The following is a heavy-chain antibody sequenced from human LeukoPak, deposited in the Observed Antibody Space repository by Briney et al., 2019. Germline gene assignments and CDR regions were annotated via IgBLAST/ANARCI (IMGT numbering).Heavy chain of an antibody. V-gene: IGHV3-23*01. J-gene: IGHJ4*02. CDR1: GFTFSSYA. CDR2: ISGSGGRT. D-gene: IGHD6-13*01. CDR3: AKRIAAAGAFDY. Sequence: GGSLRLSCAASGFTFSSYAMSWVRGAPGKGREGGSAISGSGGRTYYADSVKGRFAISRDNSKNTLYLQMTSLRAEDTAVYYCAKRIAAAGAFDYWGQGTLVTVSS.